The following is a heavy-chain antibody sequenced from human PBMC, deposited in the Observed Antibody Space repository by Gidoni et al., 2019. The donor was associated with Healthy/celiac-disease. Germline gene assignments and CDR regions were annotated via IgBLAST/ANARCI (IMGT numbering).Heavy chain of an antibody. CDR2: IYWNDDK. D-gene: IGHD6-19*01. V-gene: IGHV2-5*01. CDR3: AQLNTVAGRYNWFDP. Sequence: QITLKESGPTLVKPTQTLTLTCTFSGFSLSTSGVGVGWIRQPPGKALEWLALIYWNDDKRYSPSLKSRLTITKDTSKNQVVLTMTNMDPVDTATYYCAQLNTVAGRYNWFDPWGQGTLVTVSS. CDR1: GFSLSTSGVG. J-gene: IGHJ5*02.